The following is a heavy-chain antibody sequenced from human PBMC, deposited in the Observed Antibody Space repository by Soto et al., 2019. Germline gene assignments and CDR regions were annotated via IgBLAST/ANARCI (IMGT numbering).Heavy chain of an antibody. CDR2: FFYRGST. CDR3: GRGYYDCGGQSNTFDI. V-gene: IGHV4-59*01. D-gene: IGHD3-22*01. J-gene: IGHJ3*02. Sequence: PSETLSLTCTVSGASISSSYWRWIRQSPGKGLEWIGYFFYRGSTNYNPSLKSRVTISVDTSKKQFSLKLKSATAAATAVYYCGRGYYDCGGQSNTFDIWGQGTMVTVSS. CDR1: GASISSSY.